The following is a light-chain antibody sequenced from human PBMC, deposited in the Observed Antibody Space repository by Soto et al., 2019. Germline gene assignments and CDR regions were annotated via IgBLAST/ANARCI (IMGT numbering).Light chain of an antibody. Sequence: QSALTQSASVSGPPGQSITISCTGTSSDVGAYNYVSWYQQHPGKAPKLMIYEVSNRPSGVSNRFSGSKSGNTASLTISGLQGEDEADYYCSSYTGSSTPYVFGTGTKLTVL. V-gene: IGLV2-14*01. J-gene: IGLJ1*01. CDR3: SSYTGSSTPYV. CDR2: EVS. CDR1: SSDVGAYNY.